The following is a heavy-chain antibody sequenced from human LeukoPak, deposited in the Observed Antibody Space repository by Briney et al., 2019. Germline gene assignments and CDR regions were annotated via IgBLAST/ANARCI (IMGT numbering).Heavy chain of an antibody. J-gene: IGHJ4*02. D-gene: IGHD3-3*01. CDR1: GSCFTSYW. V-gene: IGHV5-51*01. Sequence: GESLKISGKGSGSCFTSYWIGWLRPMPGKGLEWMGIIYPGDSDTRYSPSFQGQVTISADKSISTAYLQWSSLQASDTSLDYSARRQYGFWSGTIKYWGQGTLVTVSS. CDR2: IYPGDSDT. CDR3: ARRQYGFWSGTIKY.